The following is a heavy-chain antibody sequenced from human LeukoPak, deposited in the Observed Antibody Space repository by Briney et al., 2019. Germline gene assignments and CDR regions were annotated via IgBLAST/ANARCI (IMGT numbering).Heavy chain of an antibody. J-gene: IGHJ3*02. CDR3: ARPEGWELPSAFDI. D-gene: IGHD1-26*01. CDR1: GYSISSGYY. CDR2: IYHSGGT. V-gene: IGHV4-38-2*01. Sequence: SETLSLTCAVPGYSISSGYYWGWIRQPPGKGLEWIGSIYHSGGTYYNPSLKSRVTISVDTSKNQFSLKLSSVTAADTAVYYCARPEGWELPSAFDIWGQGTMVTVSS.